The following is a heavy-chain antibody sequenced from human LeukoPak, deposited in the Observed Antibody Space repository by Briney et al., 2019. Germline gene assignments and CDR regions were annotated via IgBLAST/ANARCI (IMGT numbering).Heavy chain of an antibody. CDR2: IRSKANSYAT. Sequence: GGSLRLSCAASGLTFSGSAMHWVRQASGKGLGWVGRIRSKANSYATAYAASVKGRFTISRDDSKNTAYLQMISLKTEDTAVYFCIRAPNYYDSSGGFDPWGQGTLVTVSS. CDR3: IRAPNYYDSSGGFDP. D-gene: IGHD3-22*01. V-gene: IGHV3-73*01. CDR1: GLTFSGSA. J-gene: IGHJ5*02.